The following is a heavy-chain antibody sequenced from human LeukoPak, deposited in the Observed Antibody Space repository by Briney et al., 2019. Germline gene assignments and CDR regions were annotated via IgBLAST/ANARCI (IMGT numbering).Heavy chain of an antibody. CDR1: GFTFSSYA. CDR2: VTAGADKT. CDR3: AKDRRFPDDVLDV. D-gene: IGHD2-21*01. J-gene: IGHJ3*01. Sequence: QPGGSLRLSCAASGFTFSSYAMSWVRQAPGKGLEWVSAVTAGADKTWSADSVRGRFTISRDNSKNTLYLQMNNLRPEDTAVYYCAKDRRFPDDVLDVWGQGTLVTVSS. V-gene: IGHV3-23*01.